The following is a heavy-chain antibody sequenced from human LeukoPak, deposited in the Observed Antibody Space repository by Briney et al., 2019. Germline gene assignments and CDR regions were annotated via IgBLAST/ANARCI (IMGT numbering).Heavy chain of an antibody. V-gene: IGHV4-31*03. J-gene: IGHJ6*03. Sequence: SETLSLTCTVSGGSISSGAYCWSWIRQRPGKGLEWIGYMYYDGSTYSTPSLKSRLTISVATSKNQFSLKLSSVTAADTAVYYCARGPYYDFWSGYPYMDVWGKGTTVTVSS. CDR1: GGSISSGAYC. D-gene: IGHD3-3*01. CDR3: ARGPYYDFWSGYPYMDV. CDR2: MYYDGST.